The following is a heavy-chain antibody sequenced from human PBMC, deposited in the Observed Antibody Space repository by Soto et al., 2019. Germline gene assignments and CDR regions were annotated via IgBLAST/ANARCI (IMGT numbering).Heavy chain of an antibody. D-gene: IGHD2-21*01. V-gene: IGHV4-31*03. CDR3: ARGYCGGDCCPKEYYYYMDV. CDR2: IYYSGST. CDR1: GGSISSGGYY. J-gene: IGHJ6*03. Sequence: SETLSLTCTVSGGSISSGGYYWSWIRQHPGKGLEWIGYIYYSGSTYYNPSLKSRVTISVDTSKNQFSLKLSSVTAADTAVYYCARGYCGGDCCPKEYYYYMDVWGKGTTVTVSS.